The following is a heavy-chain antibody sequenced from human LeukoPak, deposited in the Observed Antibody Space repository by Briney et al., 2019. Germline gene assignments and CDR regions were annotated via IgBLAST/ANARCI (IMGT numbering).Heavy chain of an antibody. Sequence: SVKVSCKASGGTFSSYAISWVRQAPGHGLEWMGGIIPIFGTANYAQKFQGRVTITTDESTSTAYMELSSLRSEDTAVYYCAKAVAGLQRDFYIWGQGTMVTVSS. CDR1: GGTFSSYA. D-gene: IGHD6-19*01. CDR2: IIPIFGTA. J-gene: IGHJ3*02. CDR3: AKAVAGLQRDFYI. V-gene: IGHV1-69*05.